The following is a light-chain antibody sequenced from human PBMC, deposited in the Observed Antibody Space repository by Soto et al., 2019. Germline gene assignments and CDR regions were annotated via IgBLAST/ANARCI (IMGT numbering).Light chain of an antibody. CDR3: QQLFMYPPT. Sequence: IQLTQSPSSLSASMGDRVTITCRASQGIINYLAWYHQKPGKAPKLLIYGASTLQGGVPSRFSGSGSGTDFTLTVSSLQPEDLATYYCQQLFMYPPTFGPGTKVDI. CDR1: QGIINY. J-gene: IGKJ3*01. V-gene: IGKV1-9*01. CDR2: GAS.